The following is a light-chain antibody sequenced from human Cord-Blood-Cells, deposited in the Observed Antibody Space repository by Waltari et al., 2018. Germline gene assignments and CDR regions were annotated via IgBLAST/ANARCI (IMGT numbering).Light chain of an antibody. J-gene: IGLJ1*01. CDR1: SSDVGGYNY. CDR2: DVS. CDR3: CSYAGSYNYV. Sequence: QSALTQPRSVSGSPGQSVTISCTGTSSDVGGYNYVSWYQQHPGKAPKLMIYDVSKRPSGVHDRFSGSKSGNTASLTISGLQAEDEADYYCCSYAGSYNYVFGTGTKVTVL. V-gene: IGLV2-11*01.